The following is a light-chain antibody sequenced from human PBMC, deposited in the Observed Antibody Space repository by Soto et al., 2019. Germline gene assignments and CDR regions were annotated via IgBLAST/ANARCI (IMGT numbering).Light chain of an antibody. CDR1: SSNIGTNT. J-gene: IGLJ2*01. CDR3: ATWDESLNGVV. CDR2: SND. V-gene: IGLV1-44*01. Sequence: QSVLTQPPSASGTPGQRVSISCSGGSSNIGTNTVNWYQHLPGTAPKLLIFSNDERPSGVPDRFSGSKSGTSASLAISGLQSDDEADYYCATWDESLNGVVFGGGTQLTVL.